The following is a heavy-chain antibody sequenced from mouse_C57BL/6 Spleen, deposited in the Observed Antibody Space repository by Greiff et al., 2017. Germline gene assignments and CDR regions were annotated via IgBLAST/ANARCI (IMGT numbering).Heavy chain of an antibody. Sequence: QVQLQQPGAELVKPGASVKMSCKASGYTFTSYWITWVKQRPGQGLEWIGDIYPGSGSTNYNEKFKSKATLTVDTSSSTAYMQLSSLTSEDSAVYYCARRGADYYGSSYVGYFDYGGQGTTLTVSS. V-gene: IGHV1-55*01. J-gene: IGHJ2*01. CDR2: IYPGSGST. CDR1: GYTFTSYW. CDR3: ARRGADYYGSSYVGYFDY. D-gene: IGHD1-1*01.